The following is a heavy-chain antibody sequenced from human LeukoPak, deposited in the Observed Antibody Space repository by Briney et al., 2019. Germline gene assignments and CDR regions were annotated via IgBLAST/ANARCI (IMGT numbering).Heavy chain of an antibody. Sequence: GGSLRLSCAASGFTFSSYSMNWVRQAPGKGLEWVSSISSSSSYIYYADSVKGRFTTSRDNAKNSLYLQMNSLRAEDTAVYYCASTAIFGVVIVYYWGQGTLVTVSS. V-gene: IGHV3-21*01. J-gene: IGHJ4*02. D-gene: IGHD3-3*01. CDR1: GFTFSSYS. CDR3: ASTAIFGVVIVYY. CDR2: ISSSSSYI.